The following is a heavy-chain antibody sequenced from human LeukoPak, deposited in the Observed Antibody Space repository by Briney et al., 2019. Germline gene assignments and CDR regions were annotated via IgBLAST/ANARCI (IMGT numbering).Heavy chain of an antibody. CDR3: ARSPTFLTGYYYMDV. D-gene: IGHD2/OR15-2a*01. CDR1: GFTFSNYA. V-gene: IGHV3-23*01. CDR2: MNGRGRST. Sequence: PGGSLRLSCVASGFTFSNYAMSWVRQAPGKGLEWVCGMNGRGRSTYYADSVRGRFTISRDNAKSTLYLQMNSLRAEDTAVYYCARSPTFLTGYYYMDVWGKGTTVTVSS. J-gene: IGHJ6*03.